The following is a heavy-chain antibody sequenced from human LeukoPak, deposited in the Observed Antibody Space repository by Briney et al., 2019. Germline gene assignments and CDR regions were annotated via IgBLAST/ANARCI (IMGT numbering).Heavy chain of an antibody. V-gene: IGHV3-30-3*01. CDR3: ARGVSGLRSRLGY. D-gene: IGHD5-12*01. CDR1: GFTFSSYA. J-gene: IGHJ4*02. CDR2: ISYDGSNK. Sequence: PGGSLRLSCAASGFTFSSYAMHWVRQAPGKGLEWVAVISYDGSNKYYADSVKGRFTISRDNSKNTLYLQMNSLRAEDTAVYYRARGVSGLRSRLGYWGQGTLVTVSS.